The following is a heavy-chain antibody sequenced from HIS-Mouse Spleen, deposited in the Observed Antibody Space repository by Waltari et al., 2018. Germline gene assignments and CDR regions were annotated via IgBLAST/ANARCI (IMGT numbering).Heavy chain of an antibody. V-gene: IGHV1-2*02. Sequence: QVQLVQSGAEVKKPGASVKVSGKASGYTFTGYYMPWVRQAPGQGLEWMGWINPNSGGTNYEQKFQGRVTMTRDTSISTAYMELSRLRSDDTAVYYCARDREPDAFDIWGQGTMVTVSS. CDR2: INPNSGGT. CDR3: ARDREPDAFDI. CDR1: GYTFTGYY. J-gene: IGHJ3*02.